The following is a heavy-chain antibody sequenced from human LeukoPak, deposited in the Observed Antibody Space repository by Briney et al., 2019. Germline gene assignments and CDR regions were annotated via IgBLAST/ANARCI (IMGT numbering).Heavy chain of an antibody. CDR2: ISSSGSTI. Sequence: GGSLRLSCAASGFTFSDYYMSWIRQAPGKGLEWVSYISSSGSTIYYADSVKGRFTISRDNAKNSLHLQMNSLRAEDTAVYYCARRGYCSSTSCFDYWGQGTLVTVSS. V-gene: IGHV3-11*04. J-gene: IGHJ4*02. CDR3: ARRGYCSSTSCFDY. D-gene: IGHD2-2*01. CDR1: GFTFSDYY.